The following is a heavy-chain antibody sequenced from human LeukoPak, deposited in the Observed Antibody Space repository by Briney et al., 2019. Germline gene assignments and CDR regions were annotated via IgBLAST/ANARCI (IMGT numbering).Heavy chain of an antibody. Sequence: EXXSXISSSRSTIYYADSVKGRFTISRDNAKNSLYLQMNSLRAEDTAVYYCAREYCSSTSCLYDYWGQGTLVTVSS. J-gene: IGHJ4*02. CDR2: ISSSRSTI. CDR3: AREYCSSTSCLYDY. D-gene: IGHD2-2*01. V-gene: IGHV3-48*01.